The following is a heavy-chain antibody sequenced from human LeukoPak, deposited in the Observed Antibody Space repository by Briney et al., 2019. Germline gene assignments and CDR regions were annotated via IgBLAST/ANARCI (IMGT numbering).Heavy chain of an antibody. J-gene: IGHJ5*02. Sequence: GESLQISCQASGYTFTTYWMGWVRQMPGKGLEWMGIIYPGDSDARYSPSFQGQVTISVDKSINTAYLQWNSLKASDTAMYFCARRTARKRWFDPWGQGTLVSVSS. CDR3: ARRTARKRWFDP. D-gene: IGHD1-14*01. CDR1: GYTFTTYW. V-gene: IGHV5-51*01. CDR2: IYPGDSDA.